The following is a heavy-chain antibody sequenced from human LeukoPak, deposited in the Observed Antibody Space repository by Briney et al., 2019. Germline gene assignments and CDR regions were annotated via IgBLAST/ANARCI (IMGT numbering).Heavy chain of an antibody. CDR1: GFTFSDYY. Sequence: PGGSLSLSCAASGFTFSDYYMSWIRQAPGKGLEWVSYISSSGSTIYYADSVKGRFTISRDNAKNSLYLQMNSLRAEDTAVYYCGATPYYYYGMDVWGQGTTVTVSS. CDR3: GATPYYYYGMDV. V-gene: IGHV3-11*01. J-gene: IGHJ6*02. CDR2: ISSSGSTI. D-gene: IGHD2-15*01.